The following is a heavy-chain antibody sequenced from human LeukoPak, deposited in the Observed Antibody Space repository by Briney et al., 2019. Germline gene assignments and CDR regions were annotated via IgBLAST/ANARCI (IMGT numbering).Heavy chain of an antibody. V-gene: IGHV4-59*01. D-gene: IGHD3-22*01. CDR1: GRSISGYY. Sequence: SETLSLTCTVSGRSISGYYWSWIRQPPGKGLEWIGHIYSSGSTKYNPSLKSRVTISVDTSKNQFSLKLSSVTAADTAVYYCARNYDSSGYTAFGYWGRGTLLTVSS. CDR2: IYSSGST. CDR3: ARNYDSSGYTAFGY. J-gene: IGHJ4*02.